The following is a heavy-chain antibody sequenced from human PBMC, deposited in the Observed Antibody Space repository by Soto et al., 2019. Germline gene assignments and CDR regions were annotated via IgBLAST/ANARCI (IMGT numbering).Heavy chain of an antibody. CDR3: VRVRLYYFEY. D-gene: IGHD2-21*02. CDR1: GFTFSDHY. CDR2: IRNKPTSYTT. V-gene: IGHV3-72*01. Sequence: GGSLRLSCAASGFTFSDHYMGWVRQAPGKGLEWVGRIRNKPTSYTTEYAASVKGRFTISRDDSKNSLYLQMNSLKTEDTAVYYCVRVRLYYFEYWGQGSLVTVSS. J-gene: IGHJ4*02.